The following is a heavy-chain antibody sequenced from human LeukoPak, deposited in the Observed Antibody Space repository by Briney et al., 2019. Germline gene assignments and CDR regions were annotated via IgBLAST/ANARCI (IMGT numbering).Heavy chain of an antibody. J-gene: IGHJ5*02. D-gene: IGHD5-18*01. CDR3: AKARGYSYAELDT. CDR2: ISYDGSKK. Sequence: GGSLRLSCVASGFNFSNHGMHWVRQAPGKGLEWLALISYDGSKKYYGDSVKGRFSISRDNSKNTVFLQMNSLRGEDTALFYYAKARGYSYAELDTWGQGTLVTVSS. V-gene: IGHV3-30*18. CDR1: GFNFSNHG.